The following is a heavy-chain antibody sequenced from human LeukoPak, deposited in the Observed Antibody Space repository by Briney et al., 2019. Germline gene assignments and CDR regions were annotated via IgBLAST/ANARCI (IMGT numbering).Heavy chain of an antibody. CDR1: GGSISNYY. CDR3: ARVNYDFWSGYLWFDP. Sequence: SETLSLTCTVSGGSISNYYWSWIRQPPGKGLEWIGYIYYSGSTNYNPSLKSRVTISVDTSKNQFSLKLSSVTAADTAVYYCARVNYDFWSGYLWFDPWGQGTLVTVSS. J-gene: IGHJ5*02. V-gene: IGHV4-59*01. CDR2: IYYSGST. D-gene: IGHD3-3*01.